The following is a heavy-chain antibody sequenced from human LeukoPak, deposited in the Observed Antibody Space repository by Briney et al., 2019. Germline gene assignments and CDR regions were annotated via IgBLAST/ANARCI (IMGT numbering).Heavy chain of an antibody. CDR3: ARMTVRDDAFDI. CDR2: IFYSGST. J-gene: IGHJ3*02. CDR1: GGSISTSSYY. Sequence: PSETLSLTCTVSGGSISTSSYYWGWVRQPPGKGLEWIGNIFYSGSTYYSPSLKSRVTISLDTSRNQFSLKLSSVTAADTAVYYCARMTVRDDAFDIWGQGTMVTVSS. V-gene: IGHV4-39*07. D-gene: IGHD4-17*01.